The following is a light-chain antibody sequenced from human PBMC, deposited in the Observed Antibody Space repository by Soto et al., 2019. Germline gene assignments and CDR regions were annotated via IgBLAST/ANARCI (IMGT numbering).Light chain of an antibody. V-gene: IGKV1-33*01. J-gene: IGKJ5*01. CDR1: QDINKN. Sequence: DIQMTHSPSSLSASVGDRVTITCQASQDINKNLIWYQQKPGRAPKLLIYDASNLEAGVPSRFRGSGSGTDFTFTISRLQPEDIATYYCQQYENLPTFGQGTRLEI. CDR3: QQYENLPT. CDR2: DAS.